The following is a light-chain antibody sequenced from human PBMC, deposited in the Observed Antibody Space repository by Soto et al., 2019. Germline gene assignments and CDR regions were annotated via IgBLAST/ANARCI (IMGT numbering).Light chain of an antibody. Sequence: QSALTQPASVSGSPGQSITISCTRTSSDVGRYNLVSWYQQHPGKAPKLMIYEGSKRPSGVSNRFSGSKSGNTASLTISGLQAEDEADYYCCSYAGSSTVVFGGGTKVTVL. CDR2: EGS. CDR1: SSDVGRYNL. V-gene: IGLV2-23*01. J-gene: IGLJ3*02. CDR3: CSYAGSSTVV.